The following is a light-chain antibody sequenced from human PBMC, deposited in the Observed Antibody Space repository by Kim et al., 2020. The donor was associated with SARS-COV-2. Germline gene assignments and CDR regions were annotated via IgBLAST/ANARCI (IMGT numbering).Light chain of an antibody. V-gene: IGLV6-57*03. J-gene: IGLJ7*01. CDR1: SGSIASNY. Sequence: NFMLTQPHSVSESPGKTVTISCTRSSGSIASNYVQWYQQRPGSAPTPLIYEDKQRPSGVPDRFSGSIDSSSNSAYLSISGLRTEDEAAHYCQSYYTNNVVFGGGTQLTVL. CDR3: QSYYTNNVV. CDR2: EDK.